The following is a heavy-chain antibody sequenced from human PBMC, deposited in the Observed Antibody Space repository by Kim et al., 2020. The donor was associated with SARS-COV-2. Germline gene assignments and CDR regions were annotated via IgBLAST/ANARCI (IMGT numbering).Heavy chain of an antibody. CDR2: ISGSGGST. J-gene: IGHJ6*02. CDR3: AKGDDYGDYTGMDV. CDR1: GFTFSSYA. D-gene: IGHD4-17*01. Sequence: GGSLRLSCAASGFTFSSYAMSWVRQAPGKGLEWVSAISGSGGSTYYADSVKGRFTISRDNSKNTLYLQMNSLRAEDTAVYYCAKGDDYGDYTGMDVWGQGTTVTVSS. V-gene: IGHV3-23*01.